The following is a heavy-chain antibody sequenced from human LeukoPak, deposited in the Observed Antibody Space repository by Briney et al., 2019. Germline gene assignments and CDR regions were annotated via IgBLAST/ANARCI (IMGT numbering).Heavy chain of an antibody. CDR1: GYTFTNYG. J-gene: IGHJ4*02. V-gene: IGHV1-18*01. CDR3: ARRSALYSSGRFYFDY. Sequence: GASVKVSCKASGYTFTNYGITWVRQAPGQGLEWMGWINAHDGTRNYALKHEDRVTMTTDTSTSTAYMELRGLRSDDTAVYYCARRSALYSSGRFYFDYWGQGTLVTLSS. CDR2: INAHDGTR. D-gene: IGHD6-19*01.